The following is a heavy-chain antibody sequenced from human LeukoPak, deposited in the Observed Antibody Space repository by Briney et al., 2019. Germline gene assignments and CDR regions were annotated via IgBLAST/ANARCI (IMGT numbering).Heavy chain of an antibody. CDR3: ARDDDGVAVAGTLDDY. J-gene: IGHJ4*02. Sequence: ASLKLSCKASSYTFTSYGISCVPQTPQQRLECMVWITAYNGNTNTAQTLKGRVTMTTDKSTSRVYMELRSLRSDDTAVYCCARDDDGVAVAGTLDDYWGQGTLVTVSS. V-gene: IGHV1-18*01. CDR2: ITAYNGNT. CDR1: SYTFTSYG. D-gene: IGHD6-19*01.